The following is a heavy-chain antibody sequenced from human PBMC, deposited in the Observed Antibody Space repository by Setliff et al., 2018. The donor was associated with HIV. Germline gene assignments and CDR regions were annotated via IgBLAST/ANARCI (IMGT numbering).Heavy chain of an antibody. J-gene: IGHJ4*02. CDR1: GFTFSNFP. CDR3: ARERVGALDY. Sequence: ESLKISCAVSGFTFSNFPMNWVRQAPGKGLEWVSTISSDAVTRTIYYADSVKGRFTISRDNAKNSLYLQMNSLRAEDTAVYYCARERVGALDYWGQGALVTVSS. CDR2: ISSDAVTRTI. D-gene: IGHD3-16*01. V-gene: IGHV3-48*01.